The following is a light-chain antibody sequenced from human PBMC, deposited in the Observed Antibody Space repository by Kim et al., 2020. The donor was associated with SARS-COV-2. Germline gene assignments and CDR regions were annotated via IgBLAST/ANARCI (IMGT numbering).Light chain of an antibody. CDR2: AAS. Sequence: ASVGDRVTITCRTTQSISSHLNWYQQKPGRAPKLLIAAASTLQGGVPSRFSGSGSETDFTLTISSLQPEDFATDFCQQSYITPFTFGPGTKVDIK. V-gene: IGKV1-39*01. CDR3: QQSYITPFT. J-gene: IGKJ3*01. CDR1: QSISSH.